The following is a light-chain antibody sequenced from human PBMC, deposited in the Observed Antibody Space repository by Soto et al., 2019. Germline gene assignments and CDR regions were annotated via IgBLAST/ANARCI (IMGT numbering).Light chain of an antibody. CDR2: GAS. CDR3: QQYGSSPLMYT. V-gene: IGKV3-20*01. J-gene: IGKJ2*01. Sequence: EIVLTQSPGTLSLSPGESATLSCRASQSISSSYLTWYQQRPGQAPRLLIYGASNRATGIPDRFSGSGSGTAFTLTINRLEPEDFAVYYSQQYGSSPLMYTFGQGTKLEIK. CDR1: QSISSSY.